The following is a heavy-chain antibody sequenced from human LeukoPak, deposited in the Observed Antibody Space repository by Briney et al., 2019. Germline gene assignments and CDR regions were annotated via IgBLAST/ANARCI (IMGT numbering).Heavy chain of an antibody. V-gene: IGHV3-30*18. CDR2: ISYDGSNK. Sequence: GGSLRLSCAASGFTFSSYGMHWVRQAPGKGLEWVAVISYDGSNKYYADSVKGRFTISRDNSKNTLYLQMNSLRAEDTAVYYCAKWRAIAVAANFDYWGQGTLVTVSS. D-gene: IGHD6-19*01. CDR3: AKWRAIAVAANFDY. J-gene: IGHJ4*02. CDR1: GFTFSSYG.